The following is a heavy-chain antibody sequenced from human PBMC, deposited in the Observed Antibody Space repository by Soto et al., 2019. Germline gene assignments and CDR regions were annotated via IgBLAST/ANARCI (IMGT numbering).Heavy chain of an antibody. CDR1: GYTFTSYS. CDR3: VRDSNNNGWGSWS. CDR2: INTGNGDT. V-gene: IGHV1-3*04. D-gene: IGHD3-10*01. J-gene: IGHJ5*02. Sequence: QVQLVQSGTEVKKPGASVKVSCETSGYTFTSYSMHWVRQAPGQRPEWMGWINTGNGDTKYSGKFQGRLAIAADTSASTAYMELFSLTSEDTAVYYCVRDSNNNGWGSWSWGQGTLVTVSS.